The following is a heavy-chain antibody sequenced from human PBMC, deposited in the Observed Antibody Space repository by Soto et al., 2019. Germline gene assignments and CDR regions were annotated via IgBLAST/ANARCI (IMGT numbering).Heavy chain of an antibody. J-gene: IGHJ6*02. CDR1: GFTLRDAR. Sequence: EVQLVESGGGLVKPGESLRLSCAASGFTLRDARVNWVRQAPGKGLEWVGRFGKYTDGGTADYVAPVKGRFTISRDDSKNTLFLEMNSLKTEDTAVYYCATGSLFTGYYGMDVWGQGTTVIVSS. D-gene: IGHD2-21*01. V-gene: IGHV3-15*07. CDR2: FGKYTDGGTA. CDR3: ATGSLFTGYYGMDV.